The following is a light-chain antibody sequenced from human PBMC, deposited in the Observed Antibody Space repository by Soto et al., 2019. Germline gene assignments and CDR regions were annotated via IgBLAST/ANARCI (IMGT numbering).Light chain of an antibody. J-gene: IGKJ4*01. V-gene: IGKV3-11*01. CDR1: QSVSSY. CDR2: DAS. CDR3: QQHSNWPLT. Sequence: EIVLTQSPATLSLSPGERATLSCRASQSVSSYLAWYQQKPGQAPRLLISDASNRATGIPARFSGSGSGTDFTLTISSLEPEDFAVYYCQQHSNWPLTFGGGTKVEIK.